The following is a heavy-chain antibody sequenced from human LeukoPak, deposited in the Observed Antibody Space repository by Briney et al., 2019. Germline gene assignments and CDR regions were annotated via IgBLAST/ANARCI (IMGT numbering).Heavy chain of an antibody. V-gene: IGHV4-4*02. J-gene: IGHJ4*02. CDR1: GGSIDITNY. Sequence: SGTLSLTCAVSGGSIDITNYWSWVRQAPGKGLEWIGEISHSGTTNYSPSLRSRVAMSLDRANNQFSLNLTSVTDADTAVYYCTRENRPFCPSAYWGQGVLVTVSS. CDR2: ISHSGTT. CDR3: TRENRPFCPSAY. D-gene: IGHD2/OR15-2a*01.